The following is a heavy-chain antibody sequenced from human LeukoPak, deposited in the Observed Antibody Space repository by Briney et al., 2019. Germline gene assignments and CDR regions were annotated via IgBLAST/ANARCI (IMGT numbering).Heavy chain of an antibody. CDR1: GYTFTSYG. CDR2: ISAYNGNT. D-gene: IGHD4-11*01. CDR3: ARSGLQEAYYYYMDV. Sequence: ASVKVSCKASGYTFTSYGISWVRQAPGQGLEWMGWISAYNGNTNYAQKLQGRVTMTTGTSTSTAYMELRSLRSDDTAVYYCARSGLQEAYYYYMDVWGKGTTVTISS. V-gene: IGHV1-18*01. J-gene: IGHJ6*03.